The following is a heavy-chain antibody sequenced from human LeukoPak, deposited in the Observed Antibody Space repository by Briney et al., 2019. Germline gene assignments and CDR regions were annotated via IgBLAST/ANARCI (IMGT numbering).Heavy chain of an antibody. Sequence: ASETLSLTCTVSGGSISSYYWSWIRQPPGKGLEWIGYIYYSGSTNYNPSLKSRVTISVDTSKNQFSLKLSSVTAADTAVYYCARVMGGKNYYDSSGCYPNFDYWGQGTLVTVSS. CDR2: IYYSGST. J-gene: IGHJ4*02. CDR1: GGSISSYY. CDR3: ARVMGGKNYYDSSGCYPNFDY. D-gene: IGHD3-22*01. V-gene: IGHV4-59*01.